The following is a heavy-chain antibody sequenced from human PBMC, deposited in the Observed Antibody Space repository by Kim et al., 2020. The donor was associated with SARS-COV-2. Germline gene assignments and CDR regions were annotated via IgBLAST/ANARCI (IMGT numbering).Heavy chain of an antibody. Sequence: SVKVSCKASGGTFSSYAISWVRQAPGQGLEWMGGIIPIFGTANYAQKFQGRVTITADESTSTAYMELSSLRSEYTAVYYCSRVRARDGYNNIDYWGRGTLVTVSS. D-gene: IGHD5-12*01. V-gene: IGHV1-69*13. CDR3: SRVRARDGYNNIDY. J-gene: IGHJ4*02. CDR1: GGTFSSYA. CDR2: IIPIFGTA.